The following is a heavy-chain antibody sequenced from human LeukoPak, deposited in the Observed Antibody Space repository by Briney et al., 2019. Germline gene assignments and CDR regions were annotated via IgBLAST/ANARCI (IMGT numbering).Heavy chain of an antibody. D-gene: IGHD3-3*01. CDR1: GFTFSSYA. J-gene: IGHJ6*03. Sequence: GGSLRLSCAASGFTFSSYAMSWVRQAPGKGLEWVSAISGSGGSTYYADSVKGRFTISRDNSKNTLHLQMNSLRAEDTAVYYCAKAPDFWSGYFDYYMDVWGKGTTVIVSS. CDR3: AKAPDFWSGYFDYYMDV. V-gene: IGHV3-23*01. CDR2: ISGSGGST.